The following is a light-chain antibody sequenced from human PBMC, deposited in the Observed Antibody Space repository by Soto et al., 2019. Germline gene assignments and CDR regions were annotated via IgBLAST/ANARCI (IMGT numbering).Light chain of an antibody. CDR3: QQYSTYTPRT. J-gene: IGKJ1*01. CDR1: QTISNW. CDR2: KAS. V-gene: IGKV1-5*03. Sequence: LSASIGYRLTIARRRSQTISNWLAWYQQKPGKAPKILIYKASSLESGVPSRFSGSGSGTEFTLTISSLQPDDFATYYRQQYSTYTPRTFGQGPNVDI.